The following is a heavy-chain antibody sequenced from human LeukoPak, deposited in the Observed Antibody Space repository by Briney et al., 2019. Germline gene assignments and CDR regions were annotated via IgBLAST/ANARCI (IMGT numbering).Heavy chain of an antibody. CDR1: GYTFTGYY. CDR2: INPNSGGT. D-gene: IGHD4-23*01. J-gene: IGHJ4*02. V-gene: IGHV1-2*02. CDR3: ARGLPNYGGEFDY. Sequence: ASVKVSCKASGYTFTGYYMHWVRQAPGQGLEWMGWINPNSGGTNYAQKFRGRVTMTRDTSISTAYMELSRLRSDDTAVYYCARGLPNYGGEFDYWGQGTLVTVSS.